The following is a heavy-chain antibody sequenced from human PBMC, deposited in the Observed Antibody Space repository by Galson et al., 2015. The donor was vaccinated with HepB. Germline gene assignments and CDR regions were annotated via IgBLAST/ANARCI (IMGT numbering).Heavy chain of an antibody. CDR2: IYWDDDK. Sequence: PALVKPTQTLTLTCTFSGFSLSTSGVGVGWIRQPPGKALEWLALIYWDDDKRYSPSLKSRLTITKDTSKNQVVLTMTNMDPVDTATYYCARGVIWFDPWGQGTLVTVSS. CDR3: ARGVIWFDP. CDR1: GFSLSTSGVG. J-gene: IGHJ5*02. V-gene: IGHV2-5*02. D-gene: IGHD3-10*01.